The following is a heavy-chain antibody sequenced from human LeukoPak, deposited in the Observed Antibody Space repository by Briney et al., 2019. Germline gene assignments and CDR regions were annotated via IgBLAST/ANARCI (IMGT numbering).Heavy chain of an antibody. CDR1: GGTFSSYA. D-gene: IGHD6-19*01. V-gene: IGHV1-69*05. CDR3: ARSIAVAGTPPDY. Sequence: EASVKVSCKDSGGTFSSYAISWVRQAPGQGLEWMGGIIPIFGTANYAQKFQGRVTITTDESTSTAYMELSSLRSEDTAVYYCARSIAVAGTPPDYWGQGTLVTVSS. J-gene: IGHJ4*02. CDR2: IIPIFGTA.